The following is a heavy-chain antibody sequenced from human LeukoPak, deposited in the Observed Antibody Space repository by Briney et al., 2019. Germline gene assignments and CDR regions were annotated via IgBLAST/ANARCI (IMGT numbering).Heavy chain of an antibody. Sequence: GGSLRLSCAASGFTFSSYSMNWVRQAPGKGLEWVSGINWNGGSTGYADSVKGRFTISRDNAKNSLYLQMNSLRAEDTALYYCARLEEAVAGTLGYSGQGTLVTVSS. CDR3: ARLEEAVAGTLGY. CDR1: GFTFSSYS. D-gene: IGHD6-19*01. V-gene: IGHV3-20*04. CDR2: INWNGGST. J-gene: IGHJ4*02.